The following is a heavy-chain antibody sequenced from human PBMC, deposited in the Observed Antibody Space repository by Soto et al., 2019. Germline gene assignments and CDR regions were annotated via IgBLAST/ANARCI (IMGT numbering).Heavy chain of an antibody. Sequence: PSETLSLTCTVSGGSVSSGSYYWSWIRQPPGKGLEWIGYIYYSGSTNYNPSLKSRVTISVDTSKSQFSLKLSSVTAADTAVYYCAREVTIFGVVIAYFDYWGQGTLVTVSS. J-gene: IGHJ4*02. CDR1: GGSVSSGSYY. V-gene: IGHV4-61*01. CDR3: AREVTIFGVVIAYFDY. D-gene: IGHD3-3*01. CDR2: IYYSGST.